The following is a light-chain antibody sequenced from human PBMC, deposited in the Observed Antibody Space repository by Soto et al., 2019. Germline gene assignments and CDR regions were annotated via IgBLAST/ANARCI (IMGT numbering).Light chain of an antibody. J-gene: IGKJ1*01. V-gene: IGKV3-15*01. Sequence: EIVMTQSPATLSVSPGDRATLSCRASQSVSSNLAWYQQKPGQAPRLLIYGASTRATGIPARFSGSGSGTEFTITISLLQSEDFAVYYCQQYNNWPLFGQGTKVEIK. CDR3: QQYNNWPL. CDR1: QSVSSN. CDR2: GAS.